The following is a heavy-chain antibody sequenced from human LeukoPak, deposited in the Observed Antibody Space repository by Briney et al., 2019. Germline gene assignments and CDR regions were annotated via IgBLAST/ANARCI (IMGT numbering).Heavy chain of an antibody. CDR2: ISYDGSNK. J-gene: IGHJ4*02. D-gene: IGHD2-21*02. CDR1: GFTFRSYG. CDR3: AKDYCGGDCYPDY. V-gene: IGHV3-30*18. Sequence: PGRSLRLSCAASGFTFRSYGMHWVRQASGKGLGWVAVISYDGSNKYYADSVKGRFTISRDNSKNTLYLQMNSLRAEDTAVYYCAKDYCGGDCYPDYWGQGTLVTVSS.